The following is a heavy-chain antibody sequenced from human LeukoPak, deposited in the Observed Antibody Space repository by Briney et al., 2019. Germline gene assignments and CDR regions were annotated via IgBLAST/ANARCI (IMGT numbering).Heavy chain of an antibody. CDR2: INHSGST. CDR3: ARVSPRIAAAGTPSFTDY. Sequence: SETLSLTCAVYGGSFSGYYWSWIRQPPGKGLEWIGEINHSGSTNYNPSLKSRVTISVDTSKNQFSLKLSSVTAADTAVNYCARVSPRIAAAGTPSFTDYWGQGTLVTVSS. V-gene: IGHV4-34*01. CDR1: GGSFSGYY. D-gene: IGHD6-13*01. J-gene: IGHJ4*02.